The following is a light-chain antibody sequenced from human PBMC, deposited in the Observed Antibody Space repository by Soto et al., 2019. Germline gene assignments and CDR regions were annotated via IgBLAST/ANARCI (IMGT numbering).Light chain of an antibody. CDR2: AAS. Sequence: DLPMTQSPSSLSASVGDRVTITCRASQSISSYLNWYQQKPGKAPKLLIYAASSLQSGVPSRFSGSGSGTDFTLIISSLQPEDFATYYCQQSYSTPFTFGPGTKVDIK. J-gene: IGKJ3*01. CDR3: QQSYSTPFT. V-gene: IGKV1-39*01. CDR1: QSISSY.